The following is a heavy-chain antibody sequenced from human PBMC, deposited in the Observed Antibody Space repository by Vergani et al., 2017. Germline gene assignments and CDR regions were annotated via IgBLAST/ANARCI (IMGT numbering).Heavy chain of an antibody. CDR3: ARLGYYDGSGGMDV. V-gene: IGHV4-59*01. CDR2: IYYSGST. CDR1: GVPISSYY. J-gene: IGHJ6*02. Sequence: QLQLQESGPGLVKPSETLSLTCTVSGVPISSYYWSWIRQPPGKGLEWIGYIYYSGSTNYNPSLKSRVTIAVDTSKNQFSLKLSSVTAADTAVYYCARLGYYDGSGGMDVGGQGTTVTVSS. D-gene: IGHD3-10*01.